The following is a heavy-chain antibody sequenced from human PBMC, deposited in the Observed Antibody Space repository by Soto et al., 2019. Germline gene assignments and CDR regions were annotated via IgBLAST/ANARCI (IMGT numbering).Heavy chain of an antibody. CDR3: AKGGVSSGWYKEGWYYFDY. D-gene: IGHD6-19*01. CDR1: GFTFSSYA. J-gene: IGHJ4*02. V-gene: IGHV3-23*01. CDR2: ISGSGGST. Sequence: EVQLLESGGGLVQPGGSLRLSCAASGFTFSSYAMSWVRQAPGKGLEWVSAISGSGGSTYYADSVKGRFTISRDNSKNTLYLQMNSLRAEDTAVYYCAKGGVSSGWYKEGWYYFDYWGQGTLVTVSS.